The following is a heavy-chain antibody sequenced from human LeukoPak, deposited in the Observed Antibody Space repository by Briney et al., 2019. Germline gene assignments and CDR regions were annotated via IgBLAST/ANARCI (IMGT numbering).Heavy chain of an antibody. Sequence: PSETLSLTCADYDGSFSGYYWSWIRQPPGKGLEWIGEINHSGSTNYNPSLKSRVTISVDTSKNQFSLKLSSVTAADTAVYYCARPALVLRGYQKYFQHWGQGTLVTVSS. CDR3: ARPALVLRGYQKYFQH. V-gene: IGHV4-34*01. CDR1: DGSFSGYY. D-gene: IGHD3-22*01. CDR2: INHSGST. J-gene: IGHJ1*01.